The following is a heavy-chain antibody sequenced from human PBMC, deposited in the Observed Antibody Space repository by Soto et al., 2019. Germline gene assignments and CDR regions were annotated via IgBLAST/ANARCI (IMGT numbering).Heavy chain of an antibody. CDR3: AKDGGAGNFYYYGADV. J-gene: IGHJ6*02. CDR2: ISYAGGNK. V-gene: IGHV3-30*18. CDR1: GFTFSNFG. Sequence: GVSLRLSCAASGFTFSNFGMHWVRQAPGKGLEWVAFISYAGGNKYYADSVKGRFTISRDNSKTLYLQMNSLRREDTAVYYCAKDGGAGNFYYYGADVWCQGTTVTVSS. D-gene: IGHD3-16*01.